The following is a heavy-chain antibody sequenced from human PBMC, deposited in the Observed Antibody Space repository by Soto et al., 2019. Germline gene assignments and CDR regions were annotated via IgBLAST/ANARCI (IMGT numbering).Heavy chain of an antibody. CDR1: GFTFSSYS. D-gene: IGHD3-10*01. CDR2: ISSSSSYI. CDR3: ARGAAALWFGADP. V-gene: IGHV3-21*01. J-gene: IGHJ5*02. Sequence: EVQLVESGGGLVKPWGSLRLSCAASGFTFSSYSMNWVRQAPGKGLEWVSSISSSSSYIYYADSVKGRFTISRDNAKNSLYLQMNSLRAEDTAVYYCARGAAALWFGADPWGQGTLVTVSS.